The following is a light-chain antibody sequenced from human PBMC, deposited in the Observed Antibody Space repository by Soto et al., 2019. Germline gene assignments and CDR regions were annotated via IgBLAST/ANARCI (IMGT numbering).Light chain of an antibody. V-gene: IGLV1-44*01. CDR1: SSNIGSHT. Sequence: QSVLTQPPSASGTPGQRVTIPCSGSSSNIGSHTVNWYQQLPGTAPKLLVYSSNQRPSGVPDRFSGSKSGTSASLAISGLHSEDEADYYCAAWDGSLNGVVFGGGTKLTVL. J-gene: IGLJ2*01. CDR3: AAWDGSLNGVV. CDR2: SSN.